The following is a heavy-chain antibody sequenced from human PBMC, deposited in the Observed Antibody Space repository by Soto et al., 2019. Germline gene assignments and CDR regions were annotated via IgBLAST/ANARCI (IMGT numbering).Heavy chain of an antibody. CDR3: ARDLGAVTTLGFQN. CDR2: ISSSGYI. Sequence: EVQLVESGGGLVKPGGSLRLSCAASGFTFSNSGMNWVRQAPGKGLEWVSYISSSGYIFYADSVKGRFTISRDNAKDALYLQMNSVRGEDTAVYYCARDLGAVTTLGFQNWGQGALVTVSS. V-gene: IGHV3-21*01. J-gene: IGHJ1*01. CDR1: GFTFSNSG. D-gene: IGHD4-17*01.